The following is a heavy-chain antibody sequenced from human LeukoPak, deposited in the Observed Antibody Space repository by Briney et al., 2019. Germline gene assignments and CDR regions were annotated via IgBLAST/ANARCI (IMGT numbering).Heavy chain of an antibody. J-gene: IGHJ6*03. Sequence: SVKVSCKASGGTFSSYAISWVRQAPGQGLEWMGGIIPIFGTANYAQKFQGRVTITADESTSAAYMELSSLRSKDTAVYYCASGLIVVVPAAKNYYYYMDVWGKGTTVTVSS. CDR2: IIPIFGTA. D-gene: IGHD2-2*01. CDR1: GGTFSSYA. CDR3: ASGLIVVVPAAKNYYYYMDV. V-gene: IGHV1-69*13.